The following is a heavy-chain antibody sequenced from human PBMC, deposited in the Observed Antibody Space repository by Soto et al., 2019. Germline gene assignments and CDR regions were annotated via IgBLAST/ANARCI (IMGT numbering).Heavy chain of an antibody. Sequence: SXKVSCKASGGTXSSYAIGLVRQAPGQGLEWMGGIIPIFGTANYAQKFQVRVTITADESKRTAYMELISLRSEDTAVYYCARSLVATIWGFDYWGQGTLVTVSS. D-gene: IGHD5-12*01. CDR3: ARSLVATIWGFDY. CDR1: GGTXSSYA. J-gene: IGHJ4*02. CDR2: IIPIFGTA. V-gene: IGHV1-69*13.